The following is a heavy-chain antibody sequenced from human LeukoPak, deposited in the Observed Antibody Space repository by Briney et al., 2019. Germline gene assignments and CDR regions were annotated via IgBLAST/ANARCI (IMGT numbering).Heavy chain of an antibody. J-gene: IGHJ3*02. CDR3: ASEGYQLLNAFDI. CDR1: GGSFSGYY. Sequence: PSETLSLTCAVYGGSFSGYYWSWIRQPPGKGLEWIGEINHSGSTNYNPSLKSRVTISVDTSKNQFSLKLSSVTAADTAVYYCASEGYQLLNAFDIWGQGTMVTVSS. V-gene: IGHV4-34*01. CDR2: INHSGST. D-gene: IGHD2-2*01.